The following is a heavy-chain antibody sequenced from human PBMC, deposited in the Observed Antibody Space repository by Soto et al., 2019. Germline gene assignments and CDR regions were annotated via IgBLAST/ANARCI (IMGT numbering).Heavy chain of an antibody. D-gene: IGHD3-16*02. V-gene: IGHV3-33*01. CDR2: IWYDGSNK. CDR3: APAVYDYIWGSYRSASS. CDR1: GFTFSSYG. J-gene: IGHJ5*02. Sequence: GGSLRLSCAASGFTFSSYGMHWVRQAPGKGLEWVAVIWYDGSNKYYADSVKGRFTISRDNSKNTLYLQMNSLRAEDTAVYYCAPAVYDYIWGSYRSASSWGQGTLVTVSS.